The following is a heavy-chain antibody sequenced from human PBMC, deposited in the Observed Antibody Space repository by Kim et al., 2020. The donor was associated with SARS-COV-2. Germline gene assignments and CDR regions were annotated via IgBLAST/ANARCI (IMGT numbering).Heavy chain of an antibody. CDR2: MSYEGSMK. CDR1: GFTFNNYG. V-gene: IGHV3-30*03. J-gene: IGHJ6*02. D-gene: IGHD1-26*01. Sequence: GGSLRLSCEASGFTFNNYGMHWIRQGPGKGLEWVAFMSYEGSMKYYTDSAKGRFTISRDSSKRTLYLQMNRLRPDDTAIYYCARRPGGFAIRSYYSGLDVGGRETRVPVSS. CDR3: ARRPGGFAIRSYYSGLDV.